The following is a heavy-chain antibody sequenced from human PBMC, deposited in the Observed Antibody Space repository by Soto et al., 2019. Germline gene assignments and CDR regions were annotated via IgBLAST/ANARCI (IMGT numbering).Heavy chain of an antibody. J-gene: IGHJ6*02. Sequence: QVQLVQSGYEVKKPGASVKVSCKASGYIFVNYGIAWVRHAPGLGLEWMGWISPYTGNTHSATKVQGRLTMTTDTSTSTAYMDLGSLTSDDTAVYYCVMVDNYVTPTPQDVWGQGTTVTVSS. CDR3: VMVDNYVTPTPQDV. D-gene: IGHD3-16*01. CDR1: GYIFVNYG. CDR2: ISPYTGNT. V-gene: IGHV1-18*01.